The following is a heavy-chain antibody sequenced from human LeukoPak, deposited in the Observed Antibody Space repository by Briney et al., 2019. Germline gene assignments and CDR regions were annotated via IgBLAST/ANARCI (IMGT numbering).Heavy chain of an antibody. CDR1: GFTFSSYW. CDR2: INSDGSST. J-gene: IGHJ6*03. Sequence: TGGSLRLSCAASGFTFSSYWMYWVRQAPGKGLVWVSRINSDGSSTSYADSVKGRFTISRGNAKNTLYLQMNSLRAEDTAVYYCARGAWVDYMDVWGKGTTVTISS. CDR3: ARGAWVDYMDV. D-gene: IGHD2-15*01. V-gene: IGHV3-74*01.